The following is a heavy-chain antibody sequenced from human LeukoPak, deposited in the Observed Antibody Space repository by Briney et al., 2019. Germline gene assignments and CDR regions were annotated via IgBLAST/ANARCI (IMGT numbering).Heavy chain of an antibody. Sequence: PSETLSLTCTVSGGSISSSSYYWGWIRQPPGKGLEWIGEINHSGSTNYNPSLKSRVTISVDTSKNQFSLKLSSVTAADTAVYYCARHPLWFGEARDDYWGQGTLVTVSS. J-gene: IGHJ4*02. CDR3: ARHPLWFGEARDDY. CDR1: GGSISSSSYY. CDR2: INHSGST. D-gene: IGHD3-10*01. V-gene: IGHV4-39*01.